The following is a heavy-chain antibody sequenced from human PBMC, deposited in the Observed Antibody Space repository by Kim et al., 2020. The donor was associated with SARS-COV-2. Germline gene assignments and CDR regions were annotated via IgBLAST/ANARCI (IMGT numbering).Heavy chain of an antibody. V-gene: IGHV3-30*18. J-gene: IGHJ4*02. Sequence: GGSLRLSCAASGFTFSSYGMHWVRQAPGKGLEWVAVISYDGSNKYYADSVKGRFTISRDNSKNTLYLQMNSLRAEDTAVYYCAKGNYYGSDWGQGTLVTVSS. CDR3: AKGNYYGSD. CDR1: GFTFSSYG. CDR2: ISYDGSNK. D-gene: IGHD3-10*01.